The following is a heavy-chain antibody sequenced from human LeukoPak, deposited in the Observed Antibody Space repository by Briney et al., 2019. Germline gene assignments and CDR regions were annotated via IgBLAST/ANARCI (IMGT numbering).Heavy chain of an antibody. CDR3: AKDPILGKGYSSSWYGGY. CDR1: GGSISSSSYF. CDR2: IYYSGST. V-gene: IGHV4-39*02. D-gene: IGHD6-13*01. Sequence: SETLSLTCTVSGGSISSSSYFWGWIRQPPGKGLEWIGSIYYSGSTYYNPSLKSRVTISVDTSKNQFSLKLSSVTAADTAVYYCAKDPILGKGYSSSWYGGYWGQGTLVTVSS. J-gene: IGHJ4*02.